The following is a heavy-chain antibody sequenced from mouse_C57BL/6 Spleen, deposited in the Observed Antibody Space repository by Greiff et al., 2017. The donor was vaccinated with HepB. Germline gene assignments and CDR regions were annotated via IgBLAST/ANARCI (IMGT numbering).Heavy chain of an antibody. CDR1: GFTFSDYG. Sequence: EVKLVESGGGLVKPGGSLKLSCAASGFTFSDYGMHWVRQAPEKGLEWVAYISSGSSTIYYADTVKGRFTISRDNAKNTLFLQMTSLRSEDTAMYYCAREGYYGSSYGPAWFAYWGQGTLVTVSA. D-gene: IGHD1-1*01. CDR2: ISSGSSTI. V-gene: IGHV5-17*01. J-gene: IGHJ3*01. CDR3: AREGYYGSSYGPAWFAY.